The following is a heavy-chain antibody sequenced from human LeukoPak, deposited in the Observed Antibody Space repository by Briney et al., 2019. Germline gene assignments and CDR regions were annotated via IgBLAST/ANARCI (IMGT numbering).Heavy chain of an antibody. Sequence: GGSLRLSCAASGYSFSTDWMHWVRQAPGKGLVWVARIKTDVSNTDYAASVKGRFTISRDDANNILYLQMSSLRVEDTAVYYCTAIRPDYWGQGTVVTVSS. CDR3: TAIRPDY. J-gene: IGHJ4*02. CDR1: GYSFSTDW. D-gene: IGHD2-21*02. V-gene: IGHV3-74*01. CDR2: IKTDVSNT.